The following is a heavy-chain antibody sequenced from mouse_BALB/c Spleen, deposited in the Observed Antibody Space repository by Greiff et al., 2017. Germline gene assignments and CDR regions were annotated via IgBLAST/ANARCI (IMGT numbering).Heavy chain of an antibody. V-gene: IGHV2-6-5*01. J-gene: IGHJ3*01. D-gene: IGHD1-1*01. Sequence: VKVVESGPGLVAPSQSLSITCTVSGFSLTDYGVSWIRQPPGKGLEWLGVIWGGGSTYYNSALKSRLSISKDNSKSQVFLKMNSLQTDDTAMYYCAPSTTVVSPFAYWGQGTLVTVSA. CDR1: GFSLTDYG. CDR3: APSTTVVSPFAY. CDR2: IWGGGST.